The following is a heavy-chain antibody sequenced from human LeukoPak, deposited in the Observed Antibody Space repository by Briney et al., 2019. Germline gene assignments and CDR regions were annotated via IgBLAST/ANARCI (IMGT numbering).Heavy chain of an antibody. Sequence: SGTLSLTCAVYGGFFSGYYWSWIRQPPGKGLEWIGEINHSGSTNYNPSLKSRVTISVDTSKNQFSLKLSSVTAADTAVYYCASRDTATGLDWGQGTLVTVSS. CDR1: GGFFSGYY. CDR3: ASRDTATGLD. CDR2: INHSGST. J-gene: IGHJ4*02. V-gene: IGHV4-34*01. D-gene: IGHD5-18*01.